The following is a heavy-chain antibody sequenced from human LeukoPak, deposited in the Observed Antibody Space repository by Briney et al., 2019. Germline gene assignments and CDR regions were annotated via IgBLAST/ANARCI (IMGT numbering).Heavy chain of an antibody. D-gene: IGHD2/OR15-2a*01. Sequence: GGSVRLSCSASGFTFSSYAMHWVRQAPGKGLEYVSAISGHGGSTYYADSVKGRFTITRDNSKNTLFLQMSSLRAEDTAVYYCLGLYDYWGQGILVTVSS. V-gene: IGHV3-64D*09. CDR3: LGLYDY. CDR1: GFTFSSYA. CDR2: ISGHGGST. J-gene: IGHJ4*02.